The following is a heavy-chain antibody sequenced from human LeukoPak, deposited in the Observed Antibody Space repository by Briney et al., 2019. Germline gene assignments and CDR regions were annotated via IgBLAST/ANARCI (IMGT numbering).Heavy chain of an antibody. CDR1: GFTFSSYT. D-gene: IGHD3-10*01. CDR3: AGGVRGVIIKPYYYYMDV. J-gene: IGHJ6*03. Sequence: GGSLRLSCAASGFTFSSYTMNWVRQAPGKGLEWVSSISSSSSYIYYADSVKGRFTISRDNAKNSLYLQMNSLRAEDTAVYYCAGGVRGVIIKPYYYYMDVWGKGTTVTVSS. V-gene: IGHV3-21*01. CDR2: ISSSSSYI.